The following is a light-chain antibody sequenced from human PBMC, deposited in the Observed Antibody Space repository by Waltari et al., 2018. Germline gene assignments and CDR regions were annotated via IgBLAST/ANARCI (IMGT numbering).Light chain of an antibody. CDR3: ATWDDSLNGPV. J-gene: IGLJ2*01. V-gene: IGLV1-36*01. Sequence: QSVLTQPPSVSEAPRQRVTISCSGSSSNIGNYSVPWYQHLPGKAPKLLIYSNDVLASGVSDRFSGSKSGSSASLVISGLQSEDEADYYCATWDDSLNGPVFGGGTKVTVL. CDR1: SSNIGNYS. CDR2: SND.